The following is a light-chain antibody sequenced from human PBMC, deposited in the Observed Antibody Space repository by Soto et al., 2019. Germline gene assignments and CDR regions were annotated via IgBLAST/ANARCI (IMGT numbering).Light chain of an antibody. CDR3: QQYVTSPWT. J-gene: IGKJ1*01. Sequence: IVFTHSPGTLSFSPRQRSTLSFSSSQSVGSNYLAWYQQKPGQAPRLLIYGASSRATGIPDRFSGSGSGTDFTLTISRLEPEDSAVYYCQQYVTSPWTFGQGTKVDIK. V-gene: IGKV3-20*01. CDR2: GAS. CDR1: QSVGSNY.